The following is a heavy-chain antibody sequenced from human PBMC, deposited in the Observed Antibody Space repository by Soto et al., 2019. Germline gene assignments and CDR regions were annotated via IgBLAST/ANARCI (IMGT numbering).Heavy chain of an antibody. V-gene: IGHV3-7*03. CDR1: RFHFSDDW. Sequence: EVQLVDSGGAFVQPWGPPTLSCSASRFHFSDDWMTWVRQAPGMGREWVANIKDDGSEKQHVDSVKDRVTISRDNAQNSLYLQMNSLRADDTAVYYCVKYSASVFDWWVQGTLVTVSS. D-gene: IGHD2-15*01. CDR2: IKDDGSEK. CDR3: VKYSASVFDW. J-gene: IGHJ4*02.